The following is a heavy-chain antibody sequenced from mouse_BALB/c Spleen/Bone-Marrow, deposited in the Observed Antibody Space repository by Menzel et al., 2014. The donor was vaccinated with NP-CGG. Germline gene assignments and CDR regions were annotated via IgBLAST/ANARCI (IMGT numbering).Heavy chain of an antibody. D-gene: IGHD4-1*01. CDR2: NSSGRSTI. J-gene: IGHJ2*01. V-gene: IGHV5-17*02. CDR1: GFTFSSFG. CDR3: TRGGNWEDFDY. Sequence: EVKLVESGGGLVQPGGSRKLSCAASGFTFSSFGMHWVRPAPERGLEWVAYNSSGRSTIFYADTVKGRFTISRDNPKNTLFLQMTSLRSEDTAMYYCTRGGNWEDFDYWGQGTTLTVSS.